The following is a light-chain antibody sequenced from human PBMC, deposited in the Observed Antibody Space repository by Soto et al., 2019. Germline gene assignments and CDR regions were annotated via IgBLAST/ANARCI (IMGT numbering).Light chain of an antibody. CDR2: DVS. CDR1: STDVGGYNY. V-gene: IGLV2-14*01. Sequence: QSVLTQPASVSGSPGQWITISCTGTSTDVGGYNYVSWYQQHPGKAPKLMIYDVSNRPSGVSNRFSGSKSGNTASLTISGLQAEDEADYYCTSYTSSSTLYVFGTGTKVTV. J-gene: IGLJ1*01. CDR3: TSYTSSSTLYV.